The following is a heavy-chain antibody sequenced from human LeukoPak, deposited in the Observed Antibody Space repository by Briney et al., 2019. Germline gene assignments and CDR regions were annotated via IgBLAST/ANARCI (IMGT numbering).Heavy chain of an antibody. V-gene: IGHV1-58*01. CDR3: ARSQYYYDSSGYFPGY. CDR2: IVVGSGNT. J-gene: IGHJ4*02. Sequence: SVKVSCKASGFTFTSSAVQWVRQARGQRLEWIGWIVVGSGNTNYAQKFQGRVTMTRDTSTSTVYMELSSLRSEDTAVYYCARSQYYYDSSGYFPGYWGQGTLVTVSS. CDR1: GFTFTSSA. D-gene: IGHD3-22*01.